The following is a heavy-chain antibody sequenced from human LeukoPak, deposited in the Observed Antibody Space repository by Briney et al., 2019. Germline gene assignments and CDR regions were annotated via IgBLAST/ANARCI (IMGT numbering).Heavy chain of an antibody. D-gene: IGHD1-26*01. CDR1: GGSISSSSYY. Sequence: SETLSLTCTVSGGSISSSSYYWGWIRQPPGKGLEWIGSIYYSGSTYYNPSLKSRVTISVDTSKNQFSLKSSSGTAADTAVYYCARRRLSGSYLYYFDYWGQGTLVTVSS. CDR2: IYYSGST. V-gene: IGHV4-39*01. CDR3: ARRRLSGSYLYYFDY. J-gene: IGHJ4*02.